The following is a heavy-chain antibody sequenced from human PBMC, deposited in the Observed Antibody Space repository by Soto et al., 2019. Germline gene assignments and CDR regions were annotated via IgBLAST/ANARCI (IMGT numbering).Heavy chain of an antibody. V-gene: IGHV4-31*03. D-gene: IGHD2-8*01. CDR1: GGSISSGGYY. CDR2: TYYSGST. Sequence: SETLSLTCTVSGGSISSGGYYWSWIRQHPGKGLEWIGYTYYSGSTYYNPSLKSRVTISVDTSKNQFSLKLSSVTAADTAAYYCARESSVCQSNRCRTDVWGQGTTVTVSS. J-gene: IGHJ6*02. CDR3: ARESSVCQSNRCRTDV.